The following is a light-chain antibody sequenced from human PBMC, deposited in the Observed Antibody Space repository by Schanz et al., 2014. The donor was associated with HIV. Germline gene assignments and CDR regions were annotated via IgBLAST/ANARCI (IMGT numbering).Light chain of an antibody. J-gene: IGKJ3*01. CDR1: QSVSNY. V-gene: IGKV3-20*01. CDR2: DTS. Sequence: EIVLTQSPATLSLSPGERATLSCRASQSVSNYLAWYQQKPGQAPRLLIYDTSNRAAGIPARFSGSGSGTDFTLTISRLEPEDFAVYFCQLYGSSPLFTFGPGTKVEI. CDR3: QLYGSSPLFT.